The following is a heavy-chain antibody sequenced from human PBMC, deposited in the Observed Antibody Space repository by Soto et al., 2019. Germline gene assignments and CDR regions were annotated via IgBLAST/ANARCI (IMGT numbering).Heavy chain of an antibody. CDR2: IIPILGIA. J-gene: IGHJ2*01. CDR1: GGTFSSYT. CDR3: ARVSGDSSGYYYAWYFDL. Sequence: QVQLVQSGAEVKKPGSSVKVSCKASGGTFSSYTISWVRQAPGQGLEWMGRIIPILGIANYAQKFQGRVTITGDKSTSTAYMELSSLRSEDTAVYYCARVSGDSSGYYYAWYFDLWGRGTLVTVSS. D-gene: IGHD3-22*01. V-gene: IGHV1-69*02.